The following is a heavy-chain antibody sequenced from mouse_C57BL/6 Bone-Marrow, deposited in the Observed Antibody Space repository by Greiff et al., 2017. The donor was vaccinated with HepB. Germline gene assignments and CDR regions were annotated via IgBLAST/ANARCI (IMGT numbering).Heavy chain of an antibody. CDR3: ARRRDYGLDY. CDR2: INPNNGGT. CDR1: GYTFTDYY. D-gene: IGHD2-4*01. J-gene: IGHJ2*01. V-gene: IGHV1-26*01. Sequence: EVQLQQSGPELVKPGASVKISCKASGYTFTDYYMNWVKQSHGKSLEWIGDINPNNGGTSYNQKFKGKATLTVDKSSSTAYMELRSLTSEDSAVYYCARRRDYGLDYWGQGTTLTVSS.